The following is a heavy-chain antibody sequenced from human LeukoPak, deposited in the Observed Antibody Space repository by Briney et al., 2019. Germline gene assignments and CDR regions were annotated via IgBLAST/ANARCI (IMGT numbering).Heavy chain of an antibody. V-gene: IGHV4-59*08. CDR1: GGSISSYY. D-gene: IGHD3-22*01. J-gene: IGHJ4*02. CDR3: GQYDSSGYYFSY. Sequence: PSETLSLTCTVSGGSISSYYWSWIRQPPGKGLEWIGYIYYSGSTNYNPSLKSRVTISVDTSKNQFSLKLSSVTAADTAVYHCGQYDSSGYYFSYWGQGTLVTVSS. CDR2: IYYSGST.